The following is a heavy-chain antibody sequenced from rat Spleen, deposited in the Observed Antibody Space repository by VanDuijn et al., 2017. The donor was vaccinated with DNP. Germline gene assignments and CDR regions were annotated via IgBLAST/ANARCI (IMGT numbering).Heavy chain of an antibody. V-gene: IGHV5S10*01. Sequence: EVQLVESGGGLVQPGRSLKLSCAASGFIFSDYNMAWVRPAPKQGLEWVATIINDGKRTYYSDSVKGRFTVSRDEAKSLLYLQMDSLRSEDTATYYCTTRGVGARYYWHFDFWGPGTMVTVSS. CDR2: IINDGKRT. CDR1: GFIFSDYN. CDR3: TTRGVGARYYWHFDF. D-gene: IGHD1-1*01. J-gene: IGHJ1*01.